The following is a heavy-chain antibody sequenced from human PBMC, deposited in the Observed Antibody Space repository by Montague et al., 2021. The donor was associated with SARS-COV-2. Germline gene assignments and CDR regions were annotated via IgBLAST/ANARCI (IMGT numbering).Heavy chain of an antibody. CDR3: ARPEAGDCSGGSCYSNWFDP. J-gene: IGHJ5*02. CDR2: IYYSGST. CDR1: GGSISSNY. D-gene: IGHD2-15*01. Sequence: SETLSLTCTVSGGSISSNYWSWIRQPPGKGLEWIGYIYYSGSTNYNSSLKSRVTISVDTSKNQFSLKLSSVTAADTAVYYCARPEAGDCSGGSCYSNWFDPWGQGTLVTVSS. V-gene: IGHV4-59*08.